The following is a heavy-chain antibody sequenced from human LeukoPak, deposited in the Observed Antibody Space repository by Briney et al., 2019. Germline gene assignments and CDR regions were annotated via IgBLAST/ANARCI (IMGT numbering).Heavy chain of an antibody. Sequence: GASVKVPCKASGGTFSSYAISWVRQAPGQGLEWMGGIIPIFGTANYAQKFQGRVTITTDESTSTAYMELSSLRSEDTAVYYCASAARYCSSTSCYRIGWFDPWGQGTLVTVSS. CDR1: GGTFSSYA. J-gene: IGHJ5*02. CDR2: IIPIFGTA. D-gene: IGHD2-2*02. V-gene: IGHV1-69*05. CDR3: ASAARYCSSTSCYRIGWFDP.